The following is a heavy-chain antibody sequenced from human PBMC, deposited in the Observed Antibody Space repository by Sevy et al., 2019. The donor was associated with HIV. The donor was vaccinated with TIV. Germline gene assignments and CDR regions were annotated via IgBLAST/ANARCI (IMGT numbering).Heavy chain of an antibody. CDR2: ISGSDDSGGDDTI. CDR1: GFTLSDYY. CDR3: ARDHVKDGKGGDYYYHAMDV. J-gene: IGHJ6*02. D-gene: IGHD3-16*01. Sequence: GGSLRLSCTASGFTLSDYYMSWIRQAPGKGLQWISYISGSDDSGGDDTIYYADSVKGRFTISRDNAKNSLYLQMSSLRADDTAVYYCARDHVKDGKGGDYYYHAMDVWGRGTTVTVPS. V-gene: IGHV3-11*01.